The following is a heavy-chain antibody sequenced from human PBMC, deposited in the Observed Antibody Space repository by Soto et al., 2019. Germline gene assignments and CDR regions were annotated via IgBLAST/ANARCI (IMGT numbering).Heavy chain of an antibody. D-gene: IGHD3-16*01. V-gene: IGHV1-8*01. CDR1: GYTFTSYD. Sequence: ASVKVSCKASGYTFTSYDINWVRQATGQGLEWMGWMNPNSGNTGYAQKFQGRVTMTRNTSISTAYMELSSLRSEDTAVYYCAVPPYVWGRYYGMDVWGQVTTVTVSS. J-gene: IGHJ6*02. CDR2: MNPNSGNT. CDR3: AVPPYVWGRYYGMDV.